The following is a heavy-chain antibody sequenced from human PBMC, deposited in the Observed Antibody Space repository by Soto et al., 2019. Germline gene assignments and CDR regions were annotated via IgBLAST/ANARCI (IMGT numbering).Heavy chain of an antibody. V-gene: IGHV3-21*01. Sequence: GGSLRLSCPASGFAFSTYSMNWVRQAPGKGLEWVSTISSRSDYIYYADSLKGRFTISRDNAKNSLYLQMNSLRAEDTAVYYCVRDTRITFDSWGQGTLVTSPQ. CDR2: ISSRSDYI. CDR3: VRDTRITFDS. J-gene: IGHJ4*02. CDR1: GFAFSTYS.